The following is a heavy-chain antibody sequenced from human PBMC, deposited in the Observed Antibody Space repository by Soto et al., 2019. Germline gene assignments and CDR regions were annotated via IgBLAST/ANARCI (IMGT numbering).Heavy chain of an antibody. J-gene: IGHJ4*02. Sequence: QVQVVQSGAEVKKPGASVKVSCKAYGYTFTGNYIHWVRQAPGQGLEWMGWINPNTGGTNYAQNFQGWVTMTRDTSISTAYMELGRLRSDDTAVYYCARGKFYDSTGYYLDYWGQGTLVTVSS. CDR3: ARGKFYDSTGYYLDY. CDR1: GYTFTGNY. D-gene: IGHD3-22*01. CDR2: INPNTGGT. V-gene: IGHV1-2*04.